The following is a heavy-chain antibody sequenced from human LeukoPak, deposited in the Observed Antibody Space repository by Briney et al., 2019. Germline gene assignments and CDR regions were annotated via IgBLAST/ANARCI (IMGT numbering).Heavy chain of an antibody. CDR3: AREDYGSGTFFDS. J-gene: IGHJ4*02. D-gene: IGHD3-10*01. CDR1: GYTXTDYY. CDR2: INPKSGDTNFAGDT. Sequence: ASVKVSCKASGYTXTDYYIHGVRQAPGQGLEWMGRINPKSGDTNFAGDTNFAQKFQGRINITRDTAISTAYMEVSRLRSDDTAVYYCAREDYGSGTFFDSWGQGTLVTVSS. V-gene: IGHV1-2*06.